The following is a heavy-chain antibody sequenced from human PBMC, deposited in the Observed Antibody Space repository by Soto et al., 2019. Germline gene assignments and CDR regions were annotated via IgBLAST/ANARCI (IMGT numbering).Heavy chain of an antibody. CDR2: IYHSGST. CDR3: ARGMTTVTTFDY. V-gene: IGHV4-30-2*01. Sequence: ASETLSLTCAVSGGSISSGGYSCNWIRQPPGKGLEWIGYIYHSGSTYYNPSLKSRVTISVDRSKNQFSLKLSSVTAADTAVYYGARGMTTVTTFDYWGQGTLVTVSS. CDR1: GGSISSGGYS. D-gene: IGHD4-17*01. J-gene: IGHJ4*02.